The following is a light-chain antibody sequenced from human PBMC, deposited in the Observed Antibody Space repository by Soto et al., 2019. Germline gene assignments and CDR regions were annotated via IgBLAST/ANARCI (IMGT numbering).Light chain of an antibody. J-gene: IGLJ1*01. CDR1: SSDVGAYDY. CDR2: EVS. V-gene: IGLV2-14*01. CDR3: SSYTSSSTYV. Sequence: QSVLTQPASVSGPPGQSITISCTGTSSDVGAYDYVSWYQQYPGKTPKVMISEVSNRPSGVSNRFSGSKSGNTASLTISGLQAEDEADYYCSSYTSSSTYVFGTGTKLTVL.